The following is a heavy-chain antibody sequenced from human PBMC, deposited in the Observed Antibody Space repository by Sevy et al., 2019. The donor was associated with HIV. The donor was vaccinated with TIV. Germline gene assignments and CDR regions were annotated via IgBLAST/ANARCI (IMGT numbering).Heavy chain of an antibody. CDR3: KREGSPYDTYYYYYGMDV. CDR2: IKQDGSEK. CDR1: GFTFNSYW. Sequence: GGCLRLSCAASGFTFNSYWMSWVRQAPGKGLEWVANIKQDGSEKYYVDSVKVRFTISRDNSQNSLFLQMNTLRAEDTAVYYWKREGSPYDTYYYYYGMDVWGQGTTVTVSS. D-gene: IGHD5-12*01. J-gene: IGHJ6*02. V-gene: IGHV3-7*01.